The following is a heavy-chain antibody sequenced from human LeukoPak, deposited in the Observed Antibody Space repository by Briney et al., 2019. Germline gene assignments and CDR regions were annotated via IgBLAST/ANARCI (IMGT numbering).Heavy chain of an antibody. V-gene: IGHV1-46*01. J-gene: IGHJ4*02. Sequence: ASVKVSCKASGYTFTSYYMHWVRQAPGQGLEWMGIINPSGGSTSYAQKFQGRVTMTRDTSTSTVYMELSSLRSEDTAVYYCARDLRGYYDSSGYPSYWGQGTLVTVSS. D-gene: IGHD3-22*01. CDR1: GYTFTSYY. CDR2: INPSGGST. CDR3: ARDLRGYYDSSGYPSY.